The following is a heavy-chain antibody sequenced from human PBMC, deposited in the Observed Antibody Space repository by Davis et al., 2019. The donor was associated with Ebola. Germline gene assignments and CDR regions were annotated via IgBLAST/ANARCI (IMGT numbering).Heavy chain of an antibody. CDR3: GREGAGGYYGSGSYYRYYYYYYMDV. J-gene: IGHJ6*03. CDR2: IYHSGST. Sequence: PSETLSLTCAVSGGSISSGGYSWSWIRQPPGKGLEWIGYIYHSGSTYYNPSLKSRVTISADTSRNEFSLKLSSVTAADTAVYYCGREGAGGYYGSGSYYRYYYYYYMDVWGKGTTVTVSS. V-gene: IGHV4-30-2*01. CDR1: GGSISSGGYS. D-gene: IGHD3-10*01.